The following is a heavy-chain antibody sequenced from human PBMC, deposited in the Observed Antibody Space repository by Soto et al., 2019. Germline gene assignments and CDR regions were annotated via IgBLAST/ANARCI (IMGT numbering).Heavy chain of an antibody. Sequence: QVQLVQSGAEVKKPGASVKVSCKASGYTFTKYGVTWVRQVPGQGLEWMGWVTAYSGNTDYAQSLQGRVTMTTDTSTSTAYMELRSLRSDDTAVYYCARVSGTSYGDYEFAYWGQGTLVTVSS. V-gene: IGHV1-18*01. CDR2: VTAYSGNT. CDR3: ARVSGTSYGDYEFAY. CDR1: GYTFTKYG. D-gene: IGHD4-17*01. J-gene: IGHJ4*02.